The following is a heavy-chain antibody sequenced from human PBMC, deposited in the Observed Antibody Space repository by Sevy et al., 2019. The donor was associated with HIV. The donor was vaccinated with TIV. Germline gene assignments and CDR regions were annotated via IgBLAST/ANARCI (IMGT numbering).Heavy chain of an antibody. V-gene: IGHV3-30*02. Sequence: GGSLRLSCAASGFTFSSYGMHWVRQAPVKGLEWVAFLRYDGSNKYYADSVKGRFTISRDNSKNPLYLQMNSLRAEDTAVYYCAKDVYDFSDYWGQGTLVTVSS. D-gene: IGHD3-3*01. CDR1: GFTFSSYG. CDR2: LRYDGSNK. J-gene: IGHJ4*02. CDR3: AKDVYDFSDY.